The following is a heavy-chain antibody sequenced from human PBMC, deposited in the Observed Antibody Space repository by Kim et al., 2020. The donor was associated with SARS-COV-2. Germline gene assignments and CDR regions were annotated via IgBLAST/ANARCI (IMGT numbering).Heavy chain of an antibody. J-gene: IGHJ4*02. Sequence: SETLSLTCTVSGASISSSGYYWGWIRQPPGKGLEWIGSVYYTGSTYYNPSLKIRVTISVDTSKNQFSLKLSSVTAADTAVYYCARHFLVTSIRFLGLFPFDYGGQVTLVTVS. D-gene: IGHD2-2*02. CDR1: GASISSSGYY. V-gene: IGHV4-39*01. CDR2: VYYTGST. CDR3: ARHFLVTSIRFLGLFPFDY.